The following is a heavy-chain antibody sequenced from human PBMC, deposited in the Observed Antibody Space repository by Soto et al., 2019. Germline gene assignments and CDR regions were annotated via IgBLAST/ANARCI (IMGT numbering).Heavy chain of an antibody. D-gene: IGHD4-17*01. CDR2: ISGSGGST. Sequence: SLRLSCAASGFTFSSYAMSWVRQAPGKGLEWVSAISGSGGSTYYADSMKGRFTISRDNSKNTLYLQMNSLRAEDTAVYYCAKANGYGDYGYYYYYYGMDVWGQGTTVTVSS. J-gene: IGHJ6*02. CDR1: GFTFSSYA. V-gene: IGHV3-23*01. CDR3: AKANGYGDYGYYYYYYGMDV.